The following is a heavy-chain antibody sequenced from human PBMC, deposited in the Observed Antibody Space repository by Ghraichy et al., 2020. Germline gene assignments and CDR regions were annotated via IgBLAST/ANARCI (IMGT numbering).Heavy chain of an antibody. Sequence: GGSLRLSCAASGFAFDTYAIHWVRQAPGKGLEWVSVISYDGDNKYYADSVKGRFTFSRDNSRNTLFLQMNSLRAEDTGVYYCARDKGAWDFGNFYYKGLDVWGEGTTVTVSS. CDR2: ISYDGDNK. CDR3: ARDKGAWDFGNFYYKGLDV. CDR1: GFAFDTYA. V-gene: IGHV3-30-3*01. D-gene: IGHD1-26*01. J-gene: IGHJ6*04.